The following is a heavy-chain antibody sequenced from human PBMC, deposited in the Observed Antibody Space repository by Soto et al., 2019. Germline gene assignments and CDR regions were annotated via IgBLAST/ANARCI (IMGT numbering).Heavy chain of an antibody. CDR1: GFSLSTSGVG. D-gene: IGHD3-22*01. CDR2: IYWNDDK. Sequence: SGPTLVNPTQTLTLTCTFSGFSLSTSGVGVGWIRQPPGKALEWLAIIYWNDDKRYSPSLKNRLTITKDTSKNKVVLTMTNMDPVDTATYYCAHSHPITTHYYESSTYGGFDYWGQGTQVTVSS. J-gene: IGHJ4*02. V-gene: IGHV2-5*01. CDR3: AHSHPITTHYYESSTYGGFDY.